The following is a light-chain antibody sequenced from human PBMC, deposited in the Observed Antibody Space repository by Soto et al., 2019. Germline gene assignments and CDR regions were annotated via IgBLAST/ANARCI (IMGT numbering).Light chain of an antibody. CDR1: QSVNSY. V-gene: IGKV3-11*01. J-gene: IGKJ1*01. CDR2: DAS. Sequence: EIVLTQSPATLSLSPGERATLSCRASQSVNSYLAWYQQKPGQAPRLLIYDASNRATGIPARFSGSGSGTDFTLTISSLEPEDFAVYYCQQYNDWPPGTFGQGTKVDIK. CDR3: QQYNDWPPGT.